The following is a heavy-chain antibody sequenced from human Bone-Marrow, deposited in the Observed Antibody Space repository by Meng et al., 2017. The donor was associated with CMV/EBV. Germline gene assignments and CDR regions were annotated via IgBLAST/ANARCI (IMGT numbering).Heavy chain of an antibody. CDR2: IIPIFGTA. CDR1: GGTFSSYA. Sequence: SVKVSCKASGGTFSSYAISWVRQATGQGLEWMGGIIPIFGTANYAQKFQGRVTITTDESTSTAYMELSSLRSEDTAVYYCARDLESSGWPRPPWGQGTLVTVSS. V-gene: IGHV1-69*05. CDR3: ARDLESSGWPRPP. D-gene: IGHD6-19*01. J-gene: IGHJ5*02.